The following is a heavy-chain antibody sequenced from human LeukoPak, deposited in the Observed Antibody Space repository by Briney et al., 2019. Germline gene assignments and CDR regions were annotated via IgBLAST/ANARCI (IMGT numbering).Heavy chain of an antibody. CDR1: GFPFSSYA. CDR2: ISRSGGTI. D-gene: IGHD2-15*01. V-gene: IGHV3-48*03. Sequence: GGSLRLSCAASGFPFSSYATSWVRRTPGKGLEWVSYISRSGGTIFYADSVRGRFTISRDNTKNSLNLQMNSLRADDTAVYYCARDSGDCSADNCHHFDHWGQGTLVTVSS. CDR3: ARDSGDCSADNCHHFDH. J-gene: IGHJ4*02.